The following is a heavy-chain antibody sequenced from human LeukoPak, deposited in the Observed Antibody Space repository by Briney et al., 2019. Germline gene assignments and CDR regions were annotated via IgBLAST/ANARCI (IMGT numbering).Heavy chain of an antibody. D-gene: IGHD3-9*01. CDR1: GFTFTNYN. V-gene: IGHV3-30*18. CDR2: ILYDGSKK. J-gene: IGHJ3*02. Sequence: GGSLGLSCAASGFTFTNYNMHWVRQTPGKGLQWVAAILYDGSKKYYADSVKGRFSVYRDNSNYTLYLQTNSLKTEDTAVYSCANFDGDSQAFHIWGQGTMVTVSS. CDR3: ANFDGDSQAFHI.